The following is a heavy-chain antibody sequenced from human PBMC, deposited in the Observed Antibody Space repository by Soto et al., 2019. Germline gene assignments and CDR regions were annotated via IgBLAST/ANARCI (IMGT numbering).Heavy chain of an antibody. CDR2: IYYSGST. J-gene: IGHJ5*02. CDR3: ARHGPRNWNDVPHNWFDP. Sequence: SETLSLTCTVSGGSISSSSYYWGWIRQPPGKGLEWIGSIYYSGSTYYNPSLKSRVTISVDTSKNQFSLKLSSVTAADTAVYYCARHGPRNWNDVPHNWFDPWGQGTLVTVSS. D-gene: IGHD1-1*01. CDR1: GGSISSSSYY. V-gene: IGHV4-39*01.